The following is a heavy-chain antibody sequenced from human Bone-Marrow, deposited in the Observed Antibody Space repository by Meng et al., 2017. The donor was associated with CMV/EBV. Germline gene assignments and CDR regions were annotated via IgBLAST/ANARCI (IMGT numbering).Heavy chain of an antibody. Sequence: GESLKISCAASGFTFSSYAMHWVRQASGKGLEWVAHIRIKDNNDATSYAASVEGRFSISRDDSKKSAYLQMNSLRAEDTAVYYCTRLLVEVTSFDDWGQGTLVTVSS. D-gene: IGHD1-26*01. CDR2: IRIKDNNDAT. J-gene: IGHJ4*02. CDR1: GFTFSSYA. V-gene: IGHV3-73*01. CDR3: TRLLVEVTSFDD.